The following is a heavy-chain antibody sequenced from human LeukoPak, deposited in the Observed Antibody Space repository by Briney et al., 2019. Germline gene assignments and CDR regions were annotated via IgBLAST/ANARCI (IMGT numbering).Heavy chain of an antibody. D-gene: IGHD6-19*01. CDR3: ARDRMDGSGWYFGY. V-gene: IGHV3-48*04. Sequence: GRSLRLSCAASGFTFSTYSMNWVRQAPGKGLEWVSYISSSSSTIYYADSVKGRFTISRDNAKNSLYLQMNSLRAEDTAVYYCARDRMDGSGWYFGYWGQGTLVTVSS. J-gene: IGHJ4*02. CDR2: ISSSSSTI. CDR1: GFTFSTYS.